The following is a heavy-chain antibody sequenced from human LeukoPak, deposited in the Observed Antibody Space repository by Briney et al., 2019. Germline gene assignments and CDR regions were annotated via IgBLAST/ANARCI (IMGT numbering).Heavy chain of an antibody. D-gene: IGHD6-19*01. Sequence: PGGSLRLSCAASGFTFSSYEMNWVRQAPGKGLEWVSYISSSGSTIYYADSVKGRFTIPRDNAKNSLYLQMNSLRAEDTAVYYCARSSPPNIAVASSKDSYYYYGMDVWGQGTTVTVSS. CDR2: ISSSGSTI. V-gene: IGHV3-48*03. CDR3: ARSSPPNIAVASSKDSYYYYGMDV. J-gene: IGHJ6*02. CDR1: GFTFSSYE.